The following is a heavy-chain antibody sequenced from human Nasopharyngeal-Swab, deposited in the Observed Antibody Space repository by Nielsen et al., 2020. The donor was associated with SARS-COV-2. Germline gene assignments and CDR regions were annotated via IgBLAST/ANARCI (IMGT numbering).Heavy chain of an antibody. J-gene: IGHJ4*02. CDR2: IYYSGST. V-gene: IGHV4-31*03. Sequence: SETLSLTCTVSGGSISSGGYYWSWIRQHPGKGLEWIGYIYYSGSTYYNPSLKSRVTISVDTSKNQFSLKLSSVTAADTAVYHCARAHRITIFGVVSNFDYWGQGTLVTVSS. D-gene: IGHD3-3*01. CDR3: ARAHRITIFGVVSNFDY. CDR1: GGSISSGGYY.